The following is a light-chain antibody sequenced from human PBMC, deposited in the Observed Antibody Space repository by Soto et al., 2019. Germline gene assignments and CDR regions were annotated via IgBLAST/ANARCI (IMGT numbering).Light chain of an antibody. CDR1: QSISTY. J-gene: IGKJ1*01. CDR2: DAS. Sequence: IQMTQSPSTLSASVGDRISITCRASQSISTYLAWYQQKPGRAPKLVIYDASSLESGVPSRFSGSGSGTEFTLTIGSLQPDDFGTYYCQHYNIYPWTFGQGTKVEMK. CDR3: QHYNIYPWT. V-gene: IGKV1-5*01.